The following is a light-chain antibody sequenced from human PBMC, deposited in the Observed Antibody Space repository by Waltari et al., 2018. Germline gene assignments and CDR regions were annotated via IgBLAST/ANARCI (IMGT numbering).Light chain of an antibody. Sequence: QSALTQPASVSGSPGQSITLSCTGTSSDVGGYNYVSWYQHHPGKAPKLMIFDVSSRPSGVPNRFSGSKSGNTASLTISGLQAEDEADYYCSSYTSSTTYVFGAGTKVTVL. CDR2: DVS. J-gene: IGLJ1*01. CDR1: SSDVGGYNY. CDR3: SSYTSSTTYV. V-gene: IGLV2-14*03.